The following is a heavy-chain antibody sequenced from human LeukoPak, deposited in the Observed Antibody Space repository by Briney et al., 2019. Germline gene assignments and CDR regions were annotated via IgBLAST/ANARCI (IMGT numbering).Heavy chain of an antibody. CDR1: GGSIISSSYY. CDR3: ARFVGSAWLAFDI. CDR2: IYYSGNT. V-gene: IGHV4-39*07. D-gene: IGHD1-26*01. Sequence: SETLSLTCTVSGGSIISSSYYWGWIRQPPGKGLEWIGSIYYSGNTDYNPSLKSRVTISVETSKNQFSLKLSSVTAADTAVYYCARFVGSAWLAFDIWGQGTMVTVSS. J-gene: IGHJ3*02.